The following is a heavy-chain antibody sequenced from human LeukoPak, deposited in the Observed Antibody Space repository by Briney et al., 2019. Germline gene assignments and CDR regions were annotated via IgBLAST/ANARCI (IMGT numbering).Heavy chain of an antibody. J-gene: IGHJ4*02. Sequence: GGSLRLSCAASGLSFDDYGMSWVRQAPGKGLEWVSGINWNGGSTLYADSVKGRFTISRDNAKNSLYLQMKSLRAEDTALYYCARLGDGYTMFDYWGQGTLVAVSS. CDR2: INWNGGST. D-gene: IGHD5-24*01. CDR1: GLSFDDYG. V-gene: IGHV3-20*04. CDR3: ARLGDGYTMFDY.